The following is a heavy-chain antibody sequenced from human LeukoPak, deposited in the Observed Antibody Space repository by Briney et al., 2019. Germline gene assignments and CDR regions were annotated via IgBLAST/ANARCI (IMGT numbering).Heavy chain of an antibody. D-gene: IGHD3-9*01. CDR2: IYYSGST. Sequence: SETLSLTCSVSGGFNTHYYWSWIRQPPGKGLEWIGYIYYSGSTNYNPSLKSRVTISVDTSKNQFSLRLSSVTAADTAVYYCARDRGFDWLFRGGYFDYWGQGTLVTVSS. CDR3: ARDRGFDWLFRGGYFDY. J-gene: IGHJ4*02. CDR1: GGFNTHYY. V-gene: IGHV4-59*01.